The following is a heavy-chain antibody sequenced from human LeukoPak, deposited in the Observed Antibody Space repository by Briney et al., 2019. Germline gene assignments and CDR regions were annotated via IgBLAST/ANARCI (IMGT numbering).Heavy chain of an antibody. Sequence: GGFLRLSCAASGFTFSSYWMNWARQAPGKGLEWVSAISGSGGSTYYADSVKGRFTISRDNSKNTLYLQVNSLRAEDTAVYYCAKGGKWDVTPFDYWGQGTLVTVSS. D-gene: IGHD1-26*01. V-gene: IGHV3-23*01. CDR1: GFTFSSYW. J-gene: IGHJ4*02. CDR2: ISGSGGST. CDR3: AKGGKWDVTPFDY.